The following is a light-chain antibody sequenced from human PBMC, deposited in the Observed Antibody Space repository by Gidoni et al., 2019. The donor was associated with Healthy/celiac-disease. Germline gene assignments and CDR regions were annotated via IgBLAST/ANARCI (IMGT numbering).Light chain of an antibody. Sequence: AIRMTQSPSSFSASTGDRVTITCRASQGISSYLAWYQQKPGKAPKLLIYAASTLQSGVPSRFSGSGSGTDFTLTISCLQSEDFATYYCQQYYSYRKTFGQXTKVEIK. CDR3: QQYYSYRKT. J-gene: IGKJ1*01. V-gene: IGKV1-8*01. CDR1: QGISSY. CDR2: AAS.